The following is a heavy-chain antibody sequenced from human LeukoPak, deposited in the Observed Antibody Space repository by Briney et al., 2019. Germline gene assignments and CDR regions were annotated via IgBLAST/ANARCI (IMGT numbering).Heavy chain of an antibody. CDR3: ARDSSRYSYGLD. J-gene: IGHJ4*02. CDR2: IYTSGST. D-gene: IGHD5-18*01. Sequence: SETLSLTCTVSGGSISSGSYYWSWIRQPAGKGLEWIGRIYTSGSTNYNPSLKSRVTISVDTSKNLFSLKLSSVTAADTAVYCCARDSSRYSYGLDWGQGTLVTVSS. CDR1: GGSISSGSYY. V-gene: IGHV4-61*02.